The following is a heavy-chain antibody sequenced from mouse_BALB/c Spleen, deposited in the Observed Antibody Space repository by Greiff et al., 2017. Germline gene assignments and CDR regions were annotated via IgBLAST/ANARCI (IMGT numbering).Heavy chain of an antibody. CDR2: INPSNGGT. CDR3: ARGDGYYVWFAY. Sequence: QVQLQQSGAELMKPGASVKISCKASGYTFTSYYMYWVKQRPGQGLEWIGGINPSNGGTNFNEKFKGKATLTVDKSSSTAYMQLSSLTSEDSAVYYCARGDGYYVWFAYWGQGTLVTVSA. CDR1: GYTFTSYY. J-gene: IGHJ3*01. V-gene: IGHV1S81*02. D-gene: IGHD2-3*01.